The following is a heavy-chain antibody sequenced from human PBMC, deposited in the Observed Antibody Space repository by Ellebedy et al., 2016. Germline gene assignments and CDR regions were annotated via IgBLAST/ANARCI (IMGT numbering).Heavy chain of an antibody. CDR2: IYYSGST. CDR1: GGSISSYY. Sequence: SETLSLXXTVSGGSISSYYWSWIRQPPGKGLEWIGYIYYSGSTNYNPSLKSRVTISVDTSKNQFSLKLSSVTAADTAVYYCASLLWPGAFDIWGQGTMVTVSS. D-gene: IGHD3-10*02. J-gene: IGHJ3*02. CDR3: ASLLWPGAFDI. V-gene: IGHV4-59*01.